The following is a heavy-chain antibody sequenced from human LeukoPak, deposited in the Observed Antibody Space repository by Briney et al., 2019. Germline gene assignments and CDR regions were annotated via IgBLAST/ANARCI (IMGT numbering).Heavy chain of an antibody. Sequence: ASVKVSCKASGGTFSSYAISWVRQAPGQGLEWMGGIIPIFGTANYAQKFQGRVTITADESTSTAYMELSSLRSEDTAAYYCARSPKRWLQFGYFDYWGQGTLVTVSS. J-gene: IGHJ4*02. CDR2: IIPIFGTA. CDR3: ARSPKRWLQFGYFDY. D-gene: IGHD5-24*01. V-gene: IGHV1-69*13. CDR1: GGTFSSYA.